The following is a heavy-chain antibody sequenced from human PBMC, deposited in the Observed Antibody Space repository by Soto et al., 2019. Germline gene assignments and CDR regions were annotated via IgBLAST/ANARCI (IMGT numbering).Heavy chain of an antibody. CDR3: ATAYSSSSQNFDFDY. J-gene: IGHJ4*02. V-gene: IGHV1-2*04. Sequence: ASVKVSCKASGYTFTGYYMHWVRQAPGQGLEWMGWINPNSGGTNYAQKFQGWVTMTRDTSISTAYMELSRLRSDDTAVYYCATAYSSSSQNFDFDYWGQGTLVTVSS. CDR2: INPNSGGT. D-gene: IGHD6-6*01. CDR1: GYTFTGYY.